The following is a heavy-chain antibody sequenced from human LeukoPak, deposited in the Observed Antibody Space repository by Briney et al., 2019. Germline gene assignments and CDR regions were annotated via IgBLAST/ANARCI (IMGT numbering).Heavy chain of an antibody. CDR2: IKRDGSEQ. J-gene: IGHJ4*02. CDR3: KSGGAAPGRFDY. CDR1: GFTFTSYW. V-gene: IGHV3-7*01. D-gene: IGHD6-13*01. Sequence: GGSLRLSCAASGFTFTSYWMSWMRRAPGKGLQWVANIKRDGSEQYYVDSVKGRFTISRDNAKNSLHLQMNSLGVEDTAVYYCKSGGAAPGRFDYWGQGALVTVSS.